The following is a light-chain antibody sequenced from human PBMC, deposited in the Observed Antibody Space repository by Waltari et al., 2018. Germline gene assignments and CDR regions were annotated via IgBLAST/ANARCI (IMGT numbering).Light chain of an antibody. CDR2: DTS. CDR1: QAVSMF. Sequence: ELGLQQSPGTLSLSPGERVTVPCRASQAVSMFLTWYQQKPGQAPRLLIYDTSTRATGIPDRFSGSGSGTDFTLTISSLESEDFAAYYCQKYGSVPGTFGQGTKVEIK. V-gene: IGKV3-20*01. CDR3: QKYGSVPGT. J-gene: IGKJ1*01.